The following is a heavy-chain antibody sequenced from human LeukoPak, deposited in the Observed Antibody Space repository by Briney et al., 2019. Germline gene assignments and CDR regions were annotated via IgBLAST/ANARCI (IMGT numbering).Heavy chain of an antibody. CDR3: ARAMWRAPRAFDI. CDR2: ISSSSSTI. D-gene: IGHD1-14*01. J-gene: IGHJ3*02. CDR1: GFTFSSYS. Sequence: GGSLRLSCATSGFTFSSYSMNWVRQAPGKGLEWVSYISSSSSTIYYADSVKGRFTISRDNAKNSLYLQMNSLRAEDTAVYYCARAMWRAPRAFDIWGQGTMVTVSS. V-gene: IGHV3-48*01.